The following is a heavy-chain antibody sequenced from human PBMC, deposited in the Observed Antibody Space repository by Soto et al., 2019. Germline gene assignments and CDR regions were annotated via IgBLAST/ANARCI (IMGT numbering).Heavy chain of an antibody. CDR2: IYSGGST. CDR3: AREAHDSSGYYFSPNDAFDI. CDR1: GFTVSSNY. D-gene: IGHD3-22*01. Sequence: WGSLRLSCAASGFTVSSNYMSWVRQAPGKGLEWVSVIYSGGSTYYADSVKGRFTISRDNSKNTLYLQMNSLRAEDTAVYYCAREAHDSSGYYFSPNDAFDIWGKGNMVSVSS. V-gene: IGHV3-53*01. J-gene: IGHJ3*02.